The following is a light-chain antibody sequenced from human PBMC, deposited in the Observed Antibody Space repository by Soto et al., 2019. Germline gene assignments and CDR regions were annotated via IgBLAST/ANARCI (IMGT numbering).Light chain of an antibody. CDR3: CSYTGSYTWV. J-gene: IGLJ3*02. V-gene: IGLV2-11*01. CDR2: DVN. CDR1: SSDVGGYDY. Sequence: QSVLTQPRSVSGSPGQSVTISCTGASSDVGGYDYVSWYQQHPGKAPKFMIYDVNKRPSGVPDRFSGAKSGNTASLTISGLQAEYEADYYCCSYTGSYTWVFGGGTKVTVL.